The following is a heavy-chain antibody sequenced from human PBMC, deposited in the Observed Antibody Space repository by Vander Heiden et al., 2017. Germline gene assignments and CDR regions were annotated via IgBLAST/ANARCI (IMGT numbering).Heavy chain of an antibody. Sequence: QVQLVQSGAEVKKPGASVTVSCKASGYTFTSYDLNGVRQATGQGREWMGWMNPNSGNTGYAQKFQGRVTMTRNTSISTAYMELSSLRSEDTAVYYCARGRNYDFWSGFLYYYGMDVWGQGTTVTVSS. J-gene: IGHJ6*02. CDR1: GYTFTSYD. CDR3: ARGRNYDFWSGFLYYYGMDV. CDR2: MNPNSGNT. V-gene: IGHV1-8*01. D-gene: IGHD3-3*01.